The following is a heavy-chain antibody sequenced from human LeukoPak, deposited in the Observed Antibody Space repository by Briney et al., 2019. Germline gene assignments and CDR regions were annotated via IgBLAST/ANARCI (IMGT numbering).Heavy chain of an antibody. CDR3: AREYPWFGEFHGRGWGQYYYYMDV. CDR1: GYTFTSYY. D-gene: IGHD3-10*01. CDR2: INPNSGGT. J-gene: IGHJ6*03. Sequence: GASVTVSCKASGYTFTSYYMHWVRQAPGQGLEWMGWINPNSGGTNYAQKFQGRVTMTRDTSISTAYMELSRLRSDDTAVYYCAREYPWFGEFHGRGWGQYYYYMDVWGKGTTVTVSS. V-gene: IGHV1-2*02.